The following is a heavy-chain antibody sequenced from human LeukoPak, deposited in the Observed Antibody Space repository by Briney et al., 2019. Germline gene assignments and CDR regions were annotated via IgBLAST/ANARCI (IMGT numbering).Heavy chain of an antibody. V-gene: IGHV1-18*01. CDR1: GYTFTSYG. CDR3: ARDRYGVRSGSCDY. CDR2: ISADNGNT. D-gene: IGHD1-26*01. Sequence: GASVKVSCKASGYTFTSYGISWVRQAPGQGLEWMGWISADNGNTNYAQKLQGRVTMTTDTSTSTAYMELRSLRSDDTAVYYCARDRYGVRSGSCDYWGQGTLVTVSS. J-gene: IGHJ4*02.